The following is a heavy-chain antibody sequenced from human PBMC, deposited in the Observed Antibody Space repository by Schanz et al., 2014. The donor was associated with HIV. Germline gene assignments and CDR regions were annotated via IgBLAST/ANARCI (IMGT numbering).Heavy chain of an antibody. V-gene: IGHV3-23*01. CDR2: ISGSGGST. J-gene: IGHJ4*02. CDR1: GFTFNNYA. CDR3: AKPEYDSSGNSQSHFDY. Sequence: EVQLLDSGGGLVQPGGSLRLSCVASGFTFNNYAMTWVRQAPGKGLEWVSAISGSGGSTYYADSVNGRFTISRDNSKNTLYLQMTTLRTEDTAVYYCAKPEYDSSGNSQSHFDYWGQGTLVTVSS. D-gene: IGHD3-22*01.